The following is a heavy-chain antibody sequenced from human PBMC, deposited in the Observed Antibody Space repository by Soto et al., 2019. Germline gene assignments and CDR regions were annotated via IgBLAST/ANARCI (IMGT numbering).Heavy chain of an antibody. Sequence: EVQLVESGGGLVQPGGSLRLSCAASGFTFSSYSMNWVRQAPGKGLEWISYISSSSSTIYYAGSVKGRFTISRDNAKYSLSVQMTSLRDEDTAVYYCARDRSGPYYGLDVWGQGTTVTVSS. J-gene: IGHJ6*02. CDR1: GFTFSSYS. V-gene: IGHV3-48*02. CDR3: ARDRSGPYYGLDV. D-gene: IGHD2-15*01. CDR2: ISSSSSTI.